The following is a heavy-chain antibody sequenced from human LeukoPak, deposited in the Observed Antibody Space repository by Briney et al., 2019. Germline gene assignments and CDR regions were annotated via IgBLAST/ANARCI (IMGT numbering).Heavy chain of an antibody. CDR1: GYTFTSYG. V-gene: IGHV1-46*01. D-gene: IGHD5-18*01. CDR2: INPSGGST. CDR3: AREGFGGTAMVHYFDY. Sequence: GASVKVSCKASGYTFTSYGISWVRQAPGQGLEWMGIINPSGGSTSYAQKFQGRVTMTRDTSTSTVYMELSSLRSEDTAVYYCAREGFGGTAMVHYFDYWGQGTLVTVSS. J-gene: IGHJ4*02.